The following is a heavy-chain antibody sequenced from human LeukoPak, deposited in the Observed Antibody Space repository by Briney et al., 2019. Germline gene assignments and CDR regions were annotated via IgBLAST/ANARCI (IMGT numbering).Heavy chain of an antibody. CDR1: GFTFSSYG. Sequence: GRSLTLSCAASGFTFSSYGMHWVRQAPGKGLEWVAVIWYDGSNKYYADSVKGRFTISRDNAKNSLFLQMNSLRAEDTAVYYCARTNYYDSSGYDYWGQGTLVTVSS. D-gene: IGHD3-22*01. CDR3: ARTNYYDSSGYDY. CDR2: IWYDGSNK. V-gene: IGHV3-33*03. J-gene: IGHJ4*02.